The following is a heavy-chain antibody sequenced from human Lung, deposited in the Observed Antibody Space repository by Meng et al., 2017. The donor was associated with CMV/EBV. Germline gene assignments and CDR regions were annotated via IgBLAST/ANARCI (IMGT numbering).Heavy chain of an antibody. CDR1: GFTFSSSA. D-gene: IGHD2-15*01. Sequence: QMSLWGAGGGVVQTGGSLRLSCAGSGFTFSSSAMHSVRQAPGKGLEWVAVISYDGSNKYYADSVKGRFTISRDNSKNTLYLQMNSLRAEDTAVYYCAHGGGDCWGQGTLVTVSS. CDR3: AHGGGDC. V-gene: IGHV3-30-3*01. J-gene: IGHJ4*02. CDR2: ISYDGSNK.